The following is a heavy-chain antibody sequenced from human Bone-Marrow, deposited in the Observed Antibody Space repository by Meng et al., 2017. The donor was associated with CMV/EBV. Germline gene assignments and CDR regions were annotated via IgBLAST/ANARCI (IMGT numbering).Heavy chain of an antibody. CDR1: GGSVSSGSYY. V-gene: IGHV4-61*01. J-gene: IGHJ4*02. CDR3: ARRVGWNDDRSFDY. CDR2: IYYSGST. D-gene: IGHD1-1*01. Sequence: SETLSLTCTASGGSVSSGSYYWSWIRQPPGKGPEWIGYIYYSGSTNYNPSLKSRVTISVDTSKNQFSLKLSSVTAADTAVYYCARRVGWNDDRSFDYWGQGTLVTVSS.